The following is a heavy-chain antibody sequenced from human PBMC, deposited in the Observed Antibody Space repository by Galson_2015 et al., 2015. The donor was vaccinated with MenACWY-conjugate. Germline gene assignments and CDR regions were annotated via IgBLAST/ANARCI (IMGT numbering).Heavy chain of an antibody. CDR2: IRATRATI. V-gene: IGHV3-21*01. J-gene: IGHJ5*02. CDR3: ASTAGSVPP. Sequence: SLRLSCAASGFTFSSFSMNWVRQAPGKGLEWVSSIRATRATIYYADSVKGRFTISRDNAKNSLYLQMNSLRAEDTAVYYCASTAGSVPPWGQGTLVTVSS. D-gene: IGHD5-18*01. CDR1: GFTFSSFS.